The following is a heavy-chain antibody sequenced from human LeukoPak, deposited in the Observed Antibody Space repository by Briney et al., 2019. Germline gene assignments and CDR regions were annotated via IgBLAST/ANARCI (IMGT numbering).Heavy chain of an antibody. V-gene: IGHV3-74*01. CDR3: AKDRGPRTGFMVREAYDY. CDR1: GFTFSDYW. CDR2: INTDGSIT. Sequence: GGSLRLSCAASGFTFSDYWIHWVRHAPGKGLVWVSRINTDGSITNYADSVKGRFSISRDNAKNTLYLQMSSLRAEDTAVYYCAKDRGPRTGFMVREAYDYWGQGTLVTVSS. D-gene: IGHD3-10*01. J-gene: IGHJ4*02.